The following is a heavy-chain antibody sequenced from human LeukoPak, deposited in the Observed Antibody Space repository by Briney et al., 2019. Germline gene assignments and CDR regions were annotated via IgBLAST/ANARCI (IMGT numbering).Heavy chain of an antibody. V-gene: IGHV3-30*02. D-gene: IGHD6-19*01. Sequence: GRSLRLSCAASGFTFSSYGMHWVRQAPGKGLEWVAFIRYDGSNKYYADSVKGRFTISRDNSKNTLYLQMNSLRAEDTAVYYCAKGLIAVAGVIDYWGQGTLVTVSS. J-gene: IGHJ4*02. CDR1: GFTFSSYG. CDR3: AKGLIAVAGVIDY. CDR2: IRYDGSNK.